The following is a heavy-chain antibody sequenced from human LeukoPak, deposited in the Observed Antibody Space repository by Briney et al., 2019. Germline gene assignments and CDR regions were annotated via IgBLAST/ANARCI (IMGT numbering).Heavy chain of an antibody. J-gene: IGHJ4*02. D-gene: IGHD2/OR15-2a*01. V-gene: IGHV1-8*01. CDR3: AKTIDYYLVASYFDY. CDR2: MNPNSGNT. Sequence: ASVKVSCKASGYTFTSYDINWVRQATGQGLEWMGWMNPNSGNTGYAQKFQGRVTMTRNTSISTAYMELSSLRSEDTAVYYCAKTIDYYLVASYFDYWGQGTLVTVSS. CDR1: GYTFTSYD.